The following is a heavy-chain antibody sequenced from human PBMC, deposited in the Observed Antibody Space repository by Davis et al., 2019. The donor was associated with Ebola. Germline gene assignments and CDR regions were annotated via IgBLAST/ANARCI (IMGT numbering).Heavy chain of an antibody. J-gene: IGHJ4*02. Sequence: PGGSLRLSCAASGFTFSSYGMHWVRQAPGKGLEWVAVIWYDGSNKYYADSVKGRFTISRDNAKNSLYLQMSSLRAEDSAVYYCAREERWAFDYWGQGTLVTVSS. CDR2: IWYDGSNK. CDR1: GFTFSSYG. D-gene: IGHD1-26*01. CDR3: AREERWAFDY. V-gene: IGHV3-33*01.